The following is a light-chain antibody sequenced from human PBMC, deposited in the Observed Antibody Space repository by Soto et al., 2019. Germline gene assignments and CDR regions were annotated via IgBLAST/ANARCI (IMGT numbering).Light chain of an antibody. V-gene: IGKV1-39*01. J-gene: IGKJ1*01. CDR1: KSISRY. CDR2: DEY. Sequence: FVEDRITITCRASKSISRYLNRYKNKQRQEHXLXXXDEYSSARGVQSRLSGAGSGKDLTLNTSSLKPDDFGNYYCQQNEGETPWTFGEGTKVDI. CDR3: QQNEGETPWT.